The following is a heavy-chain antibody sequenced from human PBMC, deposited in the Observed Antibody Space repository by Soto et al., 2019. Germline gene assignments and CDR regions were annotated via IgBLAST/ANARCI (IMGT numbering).Heavy chain of an antibody. Sequence: VQLVESGGGLVKPGGSLRLSCAASGFTFSSYSMNWVRQAPGKGLEWVSSISSSSSYIYYADSVKGRFTISRDNAKSSLYLQMNSLRAEDTAVYYCARDVDEIYFYYWGQGTLVTVSS. J-gene: IGHJ4*02. CDR2: ISSSSSYI. D-gene: IGHD2-15*01. V-gene: IGHV3-21*01. CDR1: GFTFSSYS. CDR3: ARDVDEIYFYY.